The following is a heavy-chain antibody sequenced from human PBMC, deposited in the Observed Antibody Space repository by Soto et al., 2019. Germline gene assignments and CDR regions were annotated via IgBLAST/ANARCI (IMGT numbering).Heavy chain of an antibody. CDR2: IDPSDSYT. D-gene: IGHD6-19*01. CDR1: GYSFTSYW. CDR3: ARAPGIAVAGPPGYYYHYYGMDV. J-gene: IGHJ6*02. V-gene: IGHV5-10-1*01. Sequence: GESLKISRKGSGYSFTSYWISWVRQMPGKGLEWMGRIDPSDSYTNYSPSFQGHVTISADKSISTAYLQWSSLKASDTAMYYRARAPGIAVAGPPGYYYHYYGMDVWGQGTTVTVSS.